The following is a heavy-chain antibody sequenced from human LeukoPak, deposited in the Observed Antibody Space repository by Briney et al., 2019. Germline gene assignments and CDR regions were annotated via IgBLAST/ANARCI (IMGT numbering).Heavy chain of an antibody. CDR1: GDSVSNNSAA. CDR2: TYYRTKWIN. J-gene: IGHJ4*02. Sequence: SPTLTLTFTSSGDSVSNNSAAWNWIRQSPSRGLEWLGRTYYRTKWINDYAASVRSRITIKPDTPNNQFSLQLNSVTPEDSAMYFWARSKGHLDSWGQGTLVTVSS. CDR3: ARSKGHLDS. V-gene: IGHV6-1*01.